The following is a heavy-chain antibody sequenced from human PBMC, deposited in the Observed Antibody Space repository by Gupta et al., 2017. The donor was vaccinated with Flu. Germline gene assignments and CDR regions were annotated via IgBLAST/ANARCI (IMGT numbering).Heavy chain of an antibody. J-gene: IGHJ4*02. D-gene: IGHD4-11*01. CDR2: ISKSGRTG. CDR3: VRDHFNYASLDY. Sequence: EVQLVASGGGLVQPGGSLRLSCAASGFTFSDYEMNWVRRAPGKGLEWLSYISKSGRTGHYADSVKGRFSISRDNAKNSLYLQMNSLTADDTAIYYCVRDHFNYASLDYWGLGTLVTVSS. V-gene: IGHV3-48*03. CDR1: GFTFSDYE.